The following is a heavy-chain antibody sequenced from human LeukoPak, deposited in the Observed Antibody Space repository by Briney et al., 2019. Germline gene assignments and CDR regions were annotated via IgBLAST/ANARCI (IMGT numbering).Heavy chain of an antibody. CDR2: IEQDSSAT. D-gene: IGHD1-1*01. V-gene: IGHV3-23*05. CDR3: AKHEGRLITNWYRQY. Sequence: GGSLRLSCEASGFTFSRFAMTWVRQAPGRGLEWVSTIEQDSSATYSADSVRGRFAISRDNSKNTLYLQLNSLTAEDTAMYYCAKHEGRLITNWYRQYWGQGTPVTVSS. J-gene: IGHJ4*02. CDR1: GFTFSRFA.